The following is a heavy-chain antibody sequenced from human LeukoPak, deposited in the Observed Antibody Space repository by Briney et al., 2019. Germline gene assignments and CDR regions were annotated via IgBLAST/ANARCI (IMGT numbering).Heavy chain of an antibody. D-gene: IGHD2-15*01. CDR3: AKESCSGGSCYYVVMATAYDY. CDR2: IPYDGSNK. CDR1: GFTFSSYG. J-gene: IGHJ4*02. V-gene: IGHV3-30*02. Sequence: GGSLRLSCAASGFTFSSYGMHWVRQAPGTGLEWVAFIPYDGSNKFYADSVKGRFTISRDNSMGTLYLQMNSLRAEDTAVYYCAKESCSGGSCYYVVMATAYDYWGQGTLVTVSS.